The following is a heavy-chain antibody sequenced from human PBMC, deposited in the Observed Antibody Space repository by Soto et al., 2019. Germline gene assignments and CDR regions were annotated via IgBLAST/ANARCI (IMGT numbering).Heavy chain of an antibody. D-gene: IGHD3-3*01. V-gene: IGHV4-59*08. J-gene: IGHJ6*03. Sequence: PSETLSLTCTVSGGSISSYYWSWIRQPPGKGLEWIGYIYYSGSTNYNPSPKSRVTISVDTSENQFSLKLSSVTAADTAVYYCARTTYYDFWSGYYDYYYYYMDVWGKGTTVTVSS. CDR3: ARTTYYDFWSGYYDYYYYYMDV. CDR1: GGSISSYY. CDR2: IYYSGST.